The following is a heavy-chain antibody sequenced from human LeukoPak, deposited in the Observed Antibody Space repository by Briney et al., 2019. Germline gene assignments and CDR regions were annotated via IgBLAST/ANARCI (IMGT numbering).Heavy chain of an antibody. J-gene: IGHJ4*02. CDR3: ARGLQRGMVRGVYFDY. CDR2: IYYSGST. D-gene: IGHD3-10*01. Sequence: SETLSLTCTVSGGSISSYYWSWIRQPPGKGLEWIGYIYYSGSTNYNPSLKSRVTISVDTSKNQFSLKLSSVTAADTAVYYCARGLQRGMVRGVYFDYWGQGTLVTVSS. V-gene: IGHV4-59*01. CDR1: GGSISSYY.